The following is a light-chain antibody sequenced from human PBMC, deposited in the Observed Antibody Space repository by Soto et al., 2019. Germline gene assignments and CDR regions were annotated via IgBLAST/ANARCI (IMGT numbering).Light chain of an antibody. CDR3: HQLWT. CDR1: QSISSW. Sequence: DIQMTQSPSTLSASVGDRVTITCRASQSISSWLAWYQQKPVKAPKLLIYKASSLESGFASRFSGSGSGTEFTPTLSSLQPDDVAKDYCHQLWTFGQGTKVEIK. J-gene: IGKJ1*01. CDR2: KAS. V-gene: IGKV1-5*03.